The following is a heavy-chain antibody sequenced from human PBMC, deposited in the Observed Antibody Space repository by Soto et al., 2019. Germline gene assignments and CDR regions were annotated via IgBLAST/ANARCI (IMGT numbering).Heavy chain of an antibody. CDR1: GYSFMKYG. J-gene: IGHJ4*02. D-gene: IGHD2-2*01. V-gene: IGHV1-18*01. Sequence: ASVKVSCKGFGYSFMKYGINWVRQAPGQGLEWVGWISPYSGYTHSAQKFHGRLTLTTDTAASTAYMELRILRSADTALYYCAREASVIIPDAHPSRFDSWGQGTLVTVSS. CDR3: AREASVIIPDAHPSRFDS. CDR2: ISPYSGYT.